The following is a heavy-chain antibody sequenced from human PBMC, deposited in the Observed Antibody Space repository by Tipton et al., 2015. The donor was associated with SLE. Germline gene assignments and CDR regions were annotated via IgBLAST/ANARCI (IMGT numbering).Heavy chain of an antibody. Sequence: SLRLSCAASGFSFSSYSMNWVRQAPGKGLEWVSFISSGSSYIYYPDSMKGRFTISRDNAQNSLYLQMNSLTADDTAVYYCARSYYYYYYYMDVWGKGTTVTVSS. V-gene: IGHV3-21*03. J-gene: IGHJ6*03. CDR1: GFSFSSYS. CDR3: ARSYYYYYYYMDV. CDR2: ISSGSSYI.